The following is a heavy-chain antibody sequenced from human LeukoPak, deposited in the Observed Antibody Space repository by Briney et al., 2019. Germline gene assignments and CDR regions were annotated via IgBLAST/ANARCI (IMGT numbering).Heavy chain of an antibody. Sequence: ASVKVSCKASGYTFTGYYIHWVRQAPGQGLEWMGWINPNSGGTNFAQKFQGRVTMTRDTSINTVYMELSRLRSDDTAVYYCARAPRGVYQLLYVYWGQGTLVTVSS. CDR3: ARAPRGVYQLLYVY. CDR2: INPNSGGT. CDR1: GYTFTGYY. D-gene: IGHD2-2*02. V-gene: IGHV1-2*02. J-gene: IGHJ4*02.